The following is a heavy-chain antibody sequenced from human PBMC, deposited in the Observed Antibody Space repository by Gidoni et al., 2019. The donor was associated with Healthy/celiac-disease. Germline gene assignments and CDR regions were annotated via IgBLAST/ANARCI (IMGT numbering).Heavy chain of an antibody. J-gene: IGHJ6*02. D-gene: IGHD5-12*01. V-gene: IGHV1-69*01. CDR1: GGTFSSYA. Sequence: QVQLVQSGAEVKKPGSSVKVSCKASGGTFSSYAISWVRQAPGQGLEWMGGIIPIFGTANYAQKFQGRVTITADESTSTAYMELSSLRSEDTAVYYCARVHSTRVWPKMATIPNYYGMDVWGQGTTVTVSS. CDR3: ARVHSTRVWPKMATIPNYYGMDV. CDR2: IIPIFGTA.